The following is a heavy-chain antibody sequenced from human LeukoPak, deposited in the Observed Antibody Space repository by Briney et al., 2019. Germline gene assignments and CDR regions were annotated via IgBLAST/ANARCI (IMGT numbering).Heavy chain of an antibody. D-gene: IGHD4/OR15-4a*01. CDR1: GFTFTSYS. CDR3: ASGASVGASRFDY. Sequence: PGGSLRLSCTASGFTFTSYSMNWVRQAPGKGLDWVSYTSSSSSTIYYADSVKGRFTISRDNAKNSLYLQMNSLRAEDTAVYYCASGASVGASRFDYWGQGTLVTVSS. V-gene: IGHV3-48*01. CDR2: TSSSSSTI. J-gene: IGHJ4*02.